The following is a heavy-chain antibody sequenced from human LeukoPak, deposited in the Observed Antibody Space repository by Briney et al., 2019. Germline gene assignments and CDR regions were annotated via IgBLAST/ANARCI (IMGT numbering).Heavy chain of an antibody. CDR1: GGSISSYY. V-gene: IGHV4-59*08. CDR2: IYYSGST. J-gene: IGHJ4*02. D-gene: IGHD3-3*01. CDR3: ARGVTTFGVVIRYFDY. Sequence: SETLSLTCTVSGGSISSYYWSWIRQPPGKGLEWIGYIYYSGSTNYNPSLKSRVTISVDTSKNQFSLKLSSVTAADTAVYYCARGVTTFGVVIRYFDYWGQGTLVTVSS.